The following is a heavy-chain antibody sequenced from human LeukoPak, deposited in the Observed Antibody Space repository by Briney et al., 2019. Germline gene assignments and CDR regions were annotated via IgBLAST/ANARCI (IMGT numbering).Heavy chain of an antibody. Sequence: TGGSLRLSCAASGFTFSSYGMHWVRQAPGKGLEWVAVIWYDGSNKYYADSVKGRFTISRDNSKNTLYQQMNSLRAEDTAVYYCARDSSRGSYTFDYWGQGTLVTVSS. J-gene: IGHJ4*02. CDR2: IWYDGSNK. V-gene: IGHV3-33*01. CDR3: ARDSSRGSYTFDY. CDR1: GFTFSSYG. D-gene: IGHD1-26*01.